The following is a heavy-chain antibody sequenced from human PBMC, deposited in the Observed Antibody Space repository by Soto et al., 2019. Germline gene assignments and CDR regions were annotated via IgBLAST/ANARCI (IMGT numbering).Heavy chain of an antibody. CDR1: GFTFSSYG. Sequence: QVQLVESGGGVVRPGRSLRLSCAASGFTFSSYGMHWVRQAPGKGLEWVAVISYDGSNKYYADSVKGRFTISRDNSKNTLYLQMNSLRAEDTAVYYCAKEGSGYSGDNSYPETYWGQGTLVTVSS. D-gene: IGHD6-13*01. V-gene: IGHV3-30*18. CDR2: ISYDGSNK. CDR3: AKEGSGYSGDNSYPETY. J-gene: IGHJ4*02.